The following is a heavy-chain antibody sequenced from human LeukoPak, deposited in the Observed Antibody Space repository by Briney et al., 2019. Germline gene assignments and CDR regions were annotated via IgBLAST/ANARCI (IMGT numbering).Heavy chain of an antibody. CDR2: IREERGQE. D-gene: IGHD5-18*01. Sequence: GGSLRLSCAASEFTFSSYSMNWVRQAPGKGLEWVANIREERGQEYYVDSVKGRFTISKNSAKNSLYLQMNTLRVEDTAMYYCASLDTAKQPLANHWGQGTLVTVSS. CDR1: EFTFSSYS. CDR3: ASLDTAKQPLANH. J-gene: IGHJ5*02. V-gene: IGHV3-7*03.